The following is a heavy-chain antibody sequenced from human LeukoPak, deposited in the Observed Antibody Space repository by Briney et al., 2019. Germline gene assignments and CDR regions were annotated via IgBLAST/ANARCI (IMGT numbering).Heavy chain of an antibody. J-gene: IGHJ4*02. Sequence: PGGSLRLSCAASGFTFSSHAMSWVRQAPGKGPEWVTAISGSGGSTYYADSVKGRFTISRDNSKNTLYLQMNSLRAEDTAVYYCAKAGETWTYFDYWGQGTLVTVSS. D-gene: IGHD3-10*01. CDR3: AKAGETWTYFDY. CDR1: GFTFSSHA. V-gene: IGHV3-23*01. CDR2: ISGSGGST.